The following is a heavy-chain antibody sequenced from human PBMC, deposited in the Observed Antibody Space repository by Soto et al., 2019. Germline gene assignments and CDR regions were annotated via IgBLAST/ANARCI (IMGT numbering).Heavy chain of an antibody. CDR2: ISYDGSNK. CDR3: AKGRARGGYSYGPLDY. D-gene: IGHD5-18*01. Sequence: ESGGGVVQPGRSLRLSCAASGFTFSSYGMHWVRQAPGKGLEWVAVISYDGSNKYYADSVKGRFTISRDNSKNTLYLQMNSLRAEDTAVYYCAKGRARGGYSYGPLDYWGQGTLVTVSS. CDR1: GFTFSSYG. V-gene: IGHV3-30*18. J-gene: IGHJ4*02.